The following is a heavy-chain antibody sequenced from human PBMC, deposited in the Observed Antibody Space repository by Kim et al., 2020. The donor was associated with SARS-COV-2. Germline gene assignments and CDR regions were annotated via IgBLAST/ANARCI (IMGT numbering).Heavy chain of an antibody. V-gene: IGHV3-20*01. Sequence: GGSLRLSCAASGFTFDDYGMSWVRQAPGKGLEWVSGINWNGGSTGYADSVKGRFTISRDNAKNSLYLQMNSLRAEDTALYHCARVSGLPRLDYYDSSGYLRLVNPFDPWGQGTLVTVSS. CDR1: GFTFDDYG. CDR3: ARVSGLPRLDYYDSSGYLRLVNPFDP. CDR2: INWNGGST. D-gene: IGHD3-22*01. J-gene: IGHJ5*02.